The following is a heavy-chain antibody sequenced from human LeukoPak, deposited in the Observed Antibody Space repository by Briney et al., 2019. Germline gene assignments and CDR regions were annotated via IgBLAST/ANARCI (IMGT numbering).Heavy chain of an antibody. CDR3: AADDYRGLGY. J-gene: IGHJ4*02. CDR1: GITCSNYW. Sequence: GGSLRLSCAASGITCSNYWMYWVRHAPGKGLVWVSHIDFVGSHTTYADSVKGRFTISRNNAKSTLYLQMNSLRAEDTAVYYCAADDYRGLGYWGQGTLVTVSS. V-gene: IGHV3-74*01. CDR2: IDFVGSHT. D-gene: IGHD4-11*01.